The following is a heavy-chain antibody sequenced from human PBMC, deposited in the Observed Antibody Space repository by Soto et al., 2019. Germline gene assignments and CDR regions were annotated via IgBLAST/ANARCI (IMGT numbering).Heavy chain of an antibody. CDR3: ARGVVPATKYYYYMDV. J-gene: IGHJ6*03. V-gene: IGHV1-69*02. D-gene: IGHD2-2*01. Sequence: ASVKVSCKASGGTFSSYTISWVRQAPGQGLEWMGRIIPILGIANYAQKFQGRVTITADKSTSTAYMELSSLRSEDTAVYYCARGVVPATKYYYYMDVWGKGTTVTVSS. CDR2: IIPILGIA. CDR1: GGTFSSYT.